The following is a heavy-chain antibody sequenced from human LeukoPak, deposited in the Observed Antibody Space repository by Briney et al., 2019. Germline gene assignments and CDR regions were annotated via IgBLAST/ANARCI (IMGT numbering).Heavy chain of an antibody. CDR1: GDSFSSFS. Sequence: SETLSLTCTVSGDSFSSFSWNWIRQPAGKGLEWIGYIQLSGNTNYNPALKSRVSISLDTSKNQFSLHLRSVTAADTAVYYCARLIRNWNDHFDPWGQGTLVTVFS. CDR3: ARLIRNWNDHFDP. D-gene: IGHD1-1*01. CDR2: IQLSGNT. V-gene: IGHV4-4*09. J-gene: IGHJ5*02.